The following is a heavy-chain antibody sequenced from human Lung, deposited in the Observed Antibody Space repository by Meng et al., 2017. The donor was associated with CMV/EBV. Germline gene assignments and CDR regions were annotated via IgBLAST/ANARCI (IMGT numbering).Heavy chain of an antibody. V-gene: IGHV4-30-4*08. CDR2: IYYSGST. Sequence: QVQLQESGPGLVKPSPXLSLTCTVSGGSISSGDYYWSWVRQPPGKGLEWIGYIYYSGSTYYNPSLKSRVTISVDTSKNQFSLKLSSVTAADTAVYYCARGGITGTVDWFDPWGQGTLVTVSS. CDR3: ARGGITGTVDWFDP. D-gene: IGHD1-20*01. J-gene: IGHJ5*02. CDR1: GGSISSGDYY.